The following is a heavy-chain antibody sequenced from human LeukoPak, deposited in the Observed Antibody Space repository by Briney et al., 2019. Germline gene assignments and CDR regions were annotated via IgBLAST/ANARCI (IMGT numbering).Heavy chain of an antibody. CDR2: INPNNGGT. V-gene: IGHV1-18*01. D-gene: IGHD4-11*01. CDR1: GYTFSNYA. J-gene: IGHJ4*02. Sequence: ASVKVSCKASGYTFSNYAIHWVRQAPGQRLEWMGRINPNNGGTNYAQKLQGRVTMTTDTSTSTAYMELRSLRSDDTAVYYCARWGNDYSQFDSWGQGTLVTVS. CDR3: ARWGNDYSQFDS.